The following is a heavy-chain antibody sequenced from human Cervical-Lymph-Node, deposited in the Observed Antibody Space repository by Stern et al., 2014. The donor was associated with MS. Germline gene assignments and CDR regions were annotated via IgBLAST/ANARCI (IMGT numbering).Heavy chain of an antibody. Sequence: MQLVESGPEVKKPGTSVKVSCKASGFNFTSSAVQWVRQARGQSLEWIGWIVFGSGNTNYAQKFQERVRITRDMATSTAYMELSSLRSEDTAVYYCAARANYYDSPGDWFDPWGQGTLVTVSS. V-gene: IGHV1-58*01. CDR3: AARANYYDSPGDWFDP. CDR2: IVFGSGNT. D-gene: IGHD3-22*01. CDR1: GFNFTSSA. J-gene: IGHJ5*02.